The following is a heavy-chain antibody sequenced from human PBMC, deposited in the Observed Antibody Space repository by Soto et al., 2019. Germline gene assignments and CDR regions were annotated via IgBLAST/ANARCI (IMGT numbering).Heavy chain of an antibody. CDR1: GYSFTTYW. V-gene: IGHV5-51*01. Sequence: GESLKISCKASGYSFTTYWIAWVRQMPGKGLEWMGIINPGDSDIRYSPSFKGQVTISADNSISAAYLQWSSLKASDTAMYYCARHEQFYYYYYGMDVWGQGTAVTVSS. D-gene: IGHD4-4*01. J-gene: IGHJ6*02. CDR3: ARHEQFYYYYYGMDV. CDR2: INPGDSDI.